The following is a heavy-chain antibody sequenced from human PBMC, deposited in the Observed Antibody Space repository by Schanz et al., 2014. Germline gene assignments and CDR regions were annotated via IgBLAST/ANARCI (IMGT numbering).Heavy chain of an antibody. CDR3: ARAAYGGYTSTPLRY. V-gene: IGHV1-46*01. J-gene: IGHJ4*02. CDR2: INPTGGST. CDR1: GYTFISYF. D-gene: IGHD5-12*01. Sequence: QVQLVQSGAEVKKPGASVKVSCKASGYTFISYFIHWVRQAPGQGLEWMGIINPTGGSTSYAQRFQGRGTVTRDTSTSTVYMELSSLRSEDTAVYYCARAAYGGYTSTPLRYWGQGTLVTFSS.